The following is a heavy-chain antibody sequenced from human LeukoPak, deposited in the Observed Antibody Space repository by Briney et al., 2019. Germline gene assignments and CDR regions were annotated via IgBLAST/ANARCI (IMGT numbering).Heavy chain of an antibody. CDR1: GFIFSSYG. J-gene: IGHJ2*01. CDR3: AKGNWGERLDWYFDL. V-gene: IGHV3-23*01. D-gene: IGHD1-26*01. CDR2: ITGSGGST. Sequence: GGSLRLSCAASGFIFSSYGMSWVRQAPGSGLEWVSGITGSGGSTYYADSVKGRFTISRDNSKNTLYLQMNSLRAEDTAVYYCAKGNWGERLDWYFDLWGRGTLVTVSS.